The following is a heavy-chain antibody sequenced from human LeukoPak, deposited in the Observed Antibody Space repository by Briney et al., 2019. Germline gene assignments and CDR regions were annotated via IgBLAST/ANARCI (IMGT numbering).Heavy chain of an antibody. CDR2: IVVGSGNT. CDR1: GFTFTSSA. J-gene: IGHJ3*02. Sequence: GTSVKVSCKASGFTFTSSAMQWVRQARGQRLEWIGWIVVGSGNTNYAQKFQERVTITRDMSTSTAYMELSSLRSKDTAVYYCAADGDSGSYYAGAFDIWGQGTMVTVSS. CDR3: AADGDSGSYYAGAFDI. V-gene: IGHV1-58*02. D-gene: IGHD1-26*01.